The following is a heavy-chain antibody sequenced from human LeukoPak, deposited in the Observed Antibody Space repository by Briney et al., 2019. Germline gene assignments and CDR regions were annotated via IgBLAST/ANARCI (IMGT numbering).Heavy chain of an antibody. D-gene: IGHD2/OR15-2a*01. J-gene: IGHJ3*02. CDR2: ISYERSQK. CDR3: ARENIAFSLDAYDI. V-gene: IGHV3-30*04. Sequence: GGSLRLSCAASEFTFRSYPMHWVRKAPGKGLEWVAVISYERSQKYYADSVKGRFTISRDNSKNTLYLQMNTLRAEDTALYYCARENIAFSLDAYDIWGQGTMVTVSS. CDR1: EFTFRSYP.